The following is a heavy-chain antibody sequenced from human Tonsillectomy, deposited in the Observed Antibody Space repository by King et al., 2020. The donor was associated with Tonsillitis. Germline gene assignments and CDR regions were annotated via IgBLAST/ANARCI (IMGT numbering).Heavy chain of an antibody. CDR3: ARHAIQPAGFDP. V-gene: IGHV5-51*01. D-gene: IGHD2-2*01. CDR1: GYSLSNYW. J-gene: IGHJ5*02. CDR2: IYPGDSDA. Sequence: QLVQSGAEVKKPGESLKISCKGSGYSLSNYWIAWVRQTPGKGLEWMGIIYPGDSDARYSPSFQGQVTISADKSISTAYLQWSSLKASDTAMYYCARHAIQPAGFDPWGQGTLVTVSS.